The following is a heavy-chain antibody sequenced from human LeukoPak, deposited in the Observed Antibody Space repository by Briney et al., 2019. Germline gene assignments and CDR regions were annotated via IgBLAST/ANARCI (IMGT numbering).Heavy chain of an antibody. CDR2: ISGSGGST. J-gene: IGHJ4*02. D-gene: IGHD3-3*01. Sequence: GGSLRLSCAASGFTFSSYAMSWVRQAPGKGLEWVSAISGSGGSTYYADSVKGRFTISRDNSKNTLYLQMNSLRAEDTAVYYCANGGDFWSGYYTDLDYWGREPWSPSPQ. CDR3: ANGGDFWSGYYTDLDY. CDR1: GFTFSSYA. V-gene: IGHV3-23*01.